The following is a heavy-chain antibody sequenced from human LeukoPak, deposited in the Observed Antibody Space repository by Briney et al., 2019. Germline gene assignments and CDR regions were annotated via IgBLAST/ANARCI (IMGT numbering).Heavy chain of an antibody. V-gene: IGHV5-51*01. CDR2: VYPGDSNT. D-gene: IGHD6-19*01. CDR1: GYSFTSYW. CDR3: ARRGSGWYVDY. J-gene: IGHJ4*02. Sequence: GESLKISCKGSGYSFTSYWIGWVRQMPGKGLEWMGIVYPGDSNTRYSPSLQGQVTFSADKSINTAYLQWSSLKASDTAMYYCARRGSGWYVDYWGQGTLVTVSS.